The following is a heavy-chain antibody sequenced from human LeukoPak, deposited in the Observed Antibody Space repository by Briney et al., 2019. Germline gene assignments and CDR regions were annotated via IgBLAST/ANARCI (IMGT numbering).Heavy chain of an antibody. J-gene: IGHJ4*02. Sequence: SETLSLTCTVSGGSIRSYYWSWIRQPPGKGLEWIGYIYYSGSTNYNPSLKSRVTISEDTSKNQFSLKLSSVTAADTAVYYCARSTFSSNWNLWGQGTLVTVSS. D-gene: IGHD6-13*01. CDR2: IYYSGST. CDR1: GGSIRSYY. V-gene: IGHV4-59*08. CDR3: ARSTFSSNWNL.